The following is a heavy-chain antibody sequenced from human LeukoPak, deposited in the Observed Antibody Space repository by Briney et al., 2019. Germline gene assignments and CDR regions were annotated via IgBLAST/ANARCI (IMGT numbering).Heavy chain of an antibody. CDR3: ARDYYYDSSGYYWFDP. D-gene: IGHD3-22*01. J-gene: IGHJ5*02. V-gene: IGHV1-69*13. Sequence: GASVKVSCKASGYTFTSYAISWVRQAPGQGLEWMGGIIPIFGTANYAQKFQGRVTITADESTSTAYMELSSLRSEDTAVYYCARDYYYDSSGYYWFDPWGQGTLVTVSS. CDR2: IIPIFGTA. CDR1: GYTFTSYA.